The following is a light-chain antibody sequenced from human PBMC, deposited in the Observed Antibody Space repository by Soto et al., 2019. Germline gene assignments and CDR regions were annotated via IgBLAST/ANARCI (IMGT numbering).Light chain of an antibody. V-gene: IGKV1-6*01. CDR3: LLDYSYCWA. J-gene: IGKJ1*01. CDR2: AAS. Sequence: AIQVTQSPSSLSASVGDRVTITCRTSQGIRSALGWYQQKPGKVPKLLIYAASTLQSGVPSRFSGSGSGRDFTLTISSLQLEDFATYYGLLDYSYCWAFGQGTKVEIK. CDR1: QGIRSA.